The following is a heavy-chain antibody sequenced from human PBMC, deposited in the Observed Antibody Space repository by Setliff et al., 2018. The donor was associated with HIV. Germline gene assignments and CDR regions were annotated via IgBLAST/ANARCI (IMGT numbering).Heavy chain of an antibody. CDR2: IYPGDSDI. CDR1: GYTFTNYW. D-gene: IGHD6-19*01. CDR3: VRHRSAVAGTRIGYCYYMGV. V-gene: IGHV5-51*01. Sequence: GASLKISCEASGYTFTNYWIGWVRQMPGKGLEWMGIIYPGDSDIIYSPSFQGQVTISADKSITTAYLQWSSLKASDTAIYYCVRHRSAVAGTRIGYCYYMGVWGKGTTVTVSS. J-gene: IGHJ6*03.